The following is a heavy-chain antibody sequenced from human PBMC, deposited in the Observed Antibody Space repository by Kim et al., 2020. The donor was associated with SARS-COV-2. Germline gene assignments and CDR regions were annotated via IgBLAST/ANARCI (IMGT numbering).Heavy chain of an antibody. CDR3: TTLNRCHDFDF. Sequence: GGSLRLSCAAAGFAIRCAWMCSAQQATGMGQEWVGNLKEDGSEKFYVDAAKDRYTITSDNAKNSHYLQNNSLRVVDTVVDYCTTLNRCHDFDFWGQETL. CDR2: LKEDGSEK. CDR1: GFAIRCAW. D-gene: IGHD4-17*01. J-gene: IGHJ4*02. V-gene: IGHV3-7*03.